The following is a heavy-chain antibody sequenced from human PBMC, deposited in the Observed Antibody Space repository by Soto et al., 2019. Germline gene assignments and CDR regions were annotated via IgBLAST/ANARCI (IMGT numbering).Heavy chain of an antibody. J-gene: IGHJ3*02. V-gene: IGHV3-9*01. D-gene: IGHD2-2*01. CDR2: ISWNSGSI. Sequence: PGGSLRLSCAASGFTFDDYAMHWVRQAPGKGLEWVSGISWNSGSIGYADSVKGRFTISRDNAKNSLYLQMNSLRAEDTALYYCAKDINLVLVPAFPAAFDIWGQGTMVTVS. CDR3: AKDINLVLVPAFPAAFDI. CDR1: GFTFDDYA.